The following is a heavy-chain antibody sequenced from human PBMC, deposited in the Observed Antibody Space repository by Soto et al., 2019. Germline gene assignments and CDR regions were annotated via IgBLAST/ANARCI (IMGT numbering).Heavy chain of an antibody. V-gene: IGHV1-24*01. CDR3: ATTRQPLYYYDSSGYYEP. Sequence: ASVKVSCKVSGYTLTELSMHWVRQAPGKGLEWMGGFDPEDGETIYAQKFQGRVTMTEDTSTDTAYMELSSLRSEDTAVYYCATTRQPLYYYDSSGYYEPWGQGTLVTVSS. D-gene: IGHD3-22*01. CDR1: GYTLTELS. CDR2: FDPEDGET. J-gene: IGHJ5*02.